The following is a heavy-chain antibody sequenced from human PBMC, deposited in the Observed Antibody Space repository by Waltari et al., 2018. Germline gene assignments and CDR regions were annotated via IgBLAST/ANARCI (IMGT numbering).Heavy chain of an antibody. V-gene: IGHV3-53*01. D-gene: IGHD3-3*01. J-gene: IGHJ3*02. CDR2: IYSGGST. CDR1: GFTVSSNY. Sequence: EVQLVESGGGLIQPGGSLRLSCAASGFTVSSNYMSWVRQAPGKGLEWVSVIYSGGSTYYADSVKGRFTISRDNSKNTLYLQMNSLRAEDTAVYYCASGYDFWSGTGHDAFDIWGQGTMVTVSS. CDR3: ASGYDFWSGTGHDAFDI.